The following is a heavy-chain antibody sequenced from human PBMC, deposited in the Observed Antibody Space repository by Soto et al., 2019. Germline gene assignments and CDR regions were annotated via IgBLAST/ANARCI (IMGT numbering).Heavy chain of an antibody. Sequence: SETLSLTCAVYGGSFSGYYWSWIRQPPGKGLEWIGEINHSGSTNYNPSLKSRVTISVDTSKNQFSLKLSSVTAADTAVYYCARGLRFMEWLPLKWFDPRGKGTLVTGSS. D-gene: IGHD3-3*01. J-gene: IGHJ5*02. CDR3: ARGLRFMEWLPLKWFDP. CDR1: GGSFSGYY. CDR2: INHSGST. V-gene: IGHV4-34*01.